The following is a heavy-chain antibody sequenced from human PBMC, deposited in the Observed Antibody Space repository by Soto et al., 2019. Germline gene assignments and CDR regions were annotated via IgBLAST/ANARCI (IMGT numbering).Heavy chain of an antibody. CDR2: ISAHNGKT. CDR3: ARAPGVVPATIYYYGMDV. Sequence: QVRLVQSGAEVKKPGASVKVSCKASGYTFTSYGISWVRQAPGQGLEWVGWISAHNGKTNYVQKLQGRVTMTTDTSTSTAYMELRSLRSDDTAVYYCARAPGVVPATIYYYGMDVWGLGTTVTVSS. D-gene: IGHD2-15*01. V-gene: IGHV1-18*01. CDR1: GYTFTSYG. J-gene: IGHJ6*02.